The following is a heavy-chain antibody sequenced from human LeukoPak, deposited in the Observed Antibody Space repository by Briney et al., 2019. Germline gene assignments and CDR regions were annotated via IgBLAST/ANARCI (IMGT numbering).Heavy chain of an antibody. CDR2: IYTGGT. CDR3: ASLADFWTGYFDH. D-gene: IGHD3/OR15-3a*01. CDR1: GASITSYC. V-gene: IGHV4-59*03. Sequence: SETLSLTCTVSGASITSYCWNWIRQPPGKGLEWLGYIYTGGTNYNPSLKSRIRMSVDKSKSQFSLMLRSVTAVDTAVYYCASLADFWTGYFDHWGQGALVTVSS. J-gene: IGHJ4*02.